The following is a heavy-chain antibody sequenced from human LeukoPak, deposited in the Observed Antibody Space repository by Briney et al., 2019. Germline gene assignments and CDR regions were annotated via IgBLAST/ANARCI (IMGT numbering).Heavy chain of an antibody. J-gene: IGHJ3*02. CDR3: AREFCPRGKCAFDI. CDR1: GFTVSSCY. D-gene: IGHD3-16*01. V-gene: IGHV3-53*01. Sequence: GGSLSLSRAACGFTVSSCYMTGVRQAPGKGLEGVSLIYSGGSTYYADSVKGRFTISRDNSKNTVFLQMNSLRVEDTGVYYCAREFCPRGKCAFDIWGQGTMVTVSS. CDR2: IYSGGST.